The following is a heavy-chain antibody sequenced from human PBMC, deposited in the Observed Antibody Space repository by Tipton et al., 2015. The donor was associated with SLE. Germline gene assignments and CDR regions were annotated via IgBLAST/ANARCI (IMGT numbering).Heavy chain of an antibody. CDR1: GGSISSGSYY. Sequence: TLSLTCTVSGGSISSGSYYWSWSRLPAGKGLEWIGLIYTSGSTNYNPSLKGRITKLVDTSNNLSSLKLSFVTAADTAVYYCARSEGIRDFFDYCGQGTLVTVSS. CDR2: IYTSGST. CDR3: ARSEGIRDFFDY. J-gene: IGHJ4*02. D-gene: IGHD2-15*01. V-gene: IGHV4-61*02.